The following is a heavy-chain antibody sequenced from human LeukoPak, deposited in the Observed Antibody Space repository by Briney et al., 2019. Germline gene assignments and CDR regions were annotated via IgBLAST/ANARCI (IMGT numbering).Heavy chain of an antibody. CDR1: GGSISSGSYY. CDR2: INHSGST. J-gene: IGHJ2*01. Sequence: PSETLSLTCTVSGGSISSGSYYWSWIRQPPGKGLEWIGEINHSGSTNYNPSLKSRVTISVDTSKNQFSLKLSSVTAADTAVYYCARGPPGDYGDYWYFDLWGRGTLVTVSS. D-gene: IGHD4-17*01. V-gene: IGHV4-39*07. CDR3: ARGPPGDYGDYWYFDL.